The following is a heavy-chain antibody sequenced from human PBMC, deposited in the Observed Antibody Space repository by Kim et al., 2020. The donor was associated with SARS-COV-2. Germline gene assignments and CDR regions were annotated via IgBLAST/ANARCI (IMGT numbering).Heavy chain of an antibody. CDR1: GYTFTSYD. D-gene: IGHD2-2*01. CDR3: ARGGEVVPAANSYYYYGMDV. J-gene: IGHJ6*02. CDR2: MNPNSGNT. Sequence: ASVKVSCKASGYTFTSYDINWVRQATGQGLEWMGWMNPNSGNTGYAQKFQGRVTMTRNTSISTAYMELSSLRSEDTAVYYCARGGEVVPAANSYYYYGMDVWGQGTTVTVSS. V-gene: IGHV1-8*01.